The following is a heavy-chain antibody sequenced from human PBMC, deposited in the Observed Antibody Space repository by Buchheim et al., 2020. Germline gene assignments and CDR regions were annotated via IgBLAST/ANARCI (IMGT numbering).Heavy chain of an antibody. J-gene: IGHJ5*02. V-gene: IGHV1-18*01. CDR2: INTYNGFT. CDR1: GYSFSSYG. CDR3: ARVNSGSAPGRWLDA. D-gene: IGHD1-26*01. Sequence: QSQVVQSGSEVKKPGASVTLSCKASGYSFSSYGITWVRRAPGQGLEWNGWINTYNGFTKYAQKFPGRVTLTTDRPTSKAYMKRRSLRSDDTAVYHCARVNSGSAPGRWLDAWGQGTL.